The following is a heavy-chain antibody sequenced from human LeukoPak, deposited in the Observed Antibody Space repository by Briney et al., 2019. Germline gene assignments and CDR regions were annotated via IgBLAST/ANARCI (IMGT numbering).Heavy chain of an antibody. CDR2: ISYSGSI. V-gene: IGHV4-59*01. Sequence: SETLSLTCAVSGGSMSSDYWTWIRQPPGKGLEWIGYISYSGSINYNPSLTSRVTISADMSKNQFSLKLTSVTAADTAVYYCARERHGHPFDSWGQGTLVTVSS. CDR1: GGSMSSDY. J-gene: IGHJ4*02. CDR3: ARERHGHPFDS.